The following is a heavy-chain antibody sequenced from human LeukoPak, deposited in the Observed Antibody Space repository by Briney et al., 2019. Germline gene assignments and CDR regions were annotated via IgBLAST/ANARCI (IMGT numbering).Heavy chain of an antibody. J-gene: IGHJ6*02. D-gene: IGHD3-16*01. CDR3: ARRFYYAMDV. CDR1: GYSFTGYF. CDR2: INPNSGDT. V-gene: IGHV1-2*02. Sequence: ASVKVFCKASGYSFTGYFMQWGRQAPGQGLEWMGWINPNSGDTNYAQKFQGRVTMTRDTSISTAYMELSRLRSDDAAVYYCARRFYYAMDVWGQGTTVTVSS.